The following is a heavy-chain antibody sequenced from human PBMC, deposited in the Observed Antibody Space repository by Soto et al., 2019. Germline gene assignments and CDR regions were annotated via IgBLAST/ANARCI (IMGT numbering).Heavy chain of an antibody. CDR1: GGTFSSYG. D-gene: IGHD6-13*01. CDR3: ARHGYDDSVDL. CDR2: IIPIFGTT. J-gene: IGHJ3*01. Sequence: QVQLVQSGAEVKKPGSSVKVSCKASGGTFSSYGISWVRQAPGQGLEWMGGIIPIFGTTIYAQKFQGRVTITADDSTSTAYMELSSLRSADTAVYYCARHGYDDSVDLWGQGTMVTVSS. V-gene: IGHV1-69*12.